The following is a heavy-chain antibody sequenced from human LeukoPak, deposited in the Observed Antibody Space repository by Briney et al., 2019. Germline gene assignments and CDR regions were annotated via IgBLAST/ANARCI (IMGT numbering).Heavy chain of an antibody. V-gene: IGHV4-31*03. CDR2: IYYSGST. CDR1: GGSISSGGYY. J-gene: IGHJ4*02. D-gene: IGHD3-10*01. Sequence: SETLSLTCTVSGGSISSGGYYWSWIRQHPGKGLEWIGYIYYSGSTYYNPSLKSRVTISVDTSKNQFSLKLSSVTAADTAVYYCAREFVSSGRGVTFWGQGTLVTVSS. CDR3: AREFVSSGRGVTF.